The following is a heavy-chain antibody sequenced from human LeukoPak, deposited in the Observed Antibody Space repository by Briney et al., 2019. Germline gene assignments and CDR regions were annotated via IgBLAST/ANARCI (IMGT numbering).Heavy chain of an antibody. D-gene: IGHD6-19*01. CDR2: INPSVGST. CDR1: GYTFTSYY. Sequence: ASVKVSCKASGYTFTSYYMHWVRQAPGQRREWMGIINPSVGSTSYAQKFQGRVTMNRDTSTSTVYMELSGLRSEDTAVYYCAREEQWLVHDYWGQGTLVTVSS. J-gene: IGHJ4*02. CDR3: AREEQWLVHDY. V-gene: IGHV1-46*01.